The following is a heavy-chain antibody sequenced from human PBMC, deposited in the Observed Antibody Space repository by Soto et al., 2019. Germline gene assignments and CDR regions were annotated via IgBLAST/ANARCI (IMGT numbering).Heavy chain of an antibody. CDR3: AKARDQQWVRLPFDY. Sequence: EVQLLESGGGLVQPGGSLRLSCVGSGFFFSSYTMTWVRQAPGKGLAWVSSVSATSENTYYADSVRGRFTSSRDNSKNTPFLQMNSLTAEDTAMYYCAKARDQQWVRLPFDYWGQGILVIVSS. J-gene: IGHJ4*02. CDR2: VSATSENT. V-gene: IGHV3-23*01. CDR1: GFFFSSYT. D-gene: IGHD6-19*01.